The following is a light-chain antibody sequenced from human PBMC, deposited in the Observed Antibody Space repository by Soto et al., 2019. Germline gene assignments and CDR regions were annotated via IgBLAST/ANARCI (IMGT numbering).Light chain of an antibody. CDR3: QQHYNYPT. CDR2: KAS. CDR1: QTISSW. V-gene: IGKV1-5*03. Sequence: DIQMTQSPSTLSGSVGDRVTITCRASQTISSWLAWYQQKPGKAPKLLIYKASTLKSEVPSRFSGRGSGTDFTLTISSLQPDDFATYYCQQHYNYPTFGQGTKVDIK. J-gene: IGKJ1*01.